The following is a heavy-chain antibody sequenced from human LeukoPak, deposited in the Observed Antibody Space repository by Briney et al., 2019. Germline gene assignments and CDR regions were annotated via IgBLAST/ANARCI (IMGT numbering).Heavy chain of an antibody. CDR2: IKQDGSEK. Sequence: GGSLRLSCAASGFTFSSYWMSWVRQAPGKGLEWVANIKQDGSEKYYVDSVKGRFTISRDNAKNSLDLQMNSLRADDTALYYCAKGGSIVVVSRIDYWGQGTLVIVSS. CDR3: AKGGSIVVVSRIDY. V-gene: IGHV3-7*03. D-gene: IGHD3-22*01. CDR1: GFTFSSYW. J-gene: IGHJ4*02.